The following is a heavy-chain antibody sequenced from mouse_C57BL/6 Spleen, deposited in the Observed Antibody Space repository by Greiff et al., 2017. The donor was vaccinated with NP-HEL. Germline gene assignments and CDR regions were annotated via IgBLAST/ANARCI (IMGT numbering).Heavy chain of an antibody. D-gene: IGHD1-1*01. V-gene: IGHV1-74*01. CDR3: AICPFITTVVATGDY. J-gene: IGHJ2*01. CDR1: GYTFTSYW. CDR2: IHPSDSDT. Sequence: QVQLQQPGAELVKPGASVKVSCKASGYTFTSYWMHWVKQRPGQGLEWIGRIHPSDSDTNYNQKFKGKATLTVDKSSSTAYMQLSSLTSDDSAVYYCAICPFITTVVATGDYWGQGTTLTVSS.